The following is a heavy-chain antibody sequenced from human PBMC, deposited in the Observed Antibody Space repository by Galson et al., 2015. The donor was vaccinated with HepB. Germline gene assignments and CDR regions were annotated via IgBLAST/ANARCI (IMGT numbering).Heavy chain of an antibody. CDR3: AKAMAGIRGYFDY. J-gene: IGHJ4*02. V-gene: IGHV3-30-3*01. D-gene: IGHD6-19*01. Sequence: SLRLSCAASGFTFSSYAMHWVRQPPGKGLEWVAVISYDGSNKYYADSVKGRFTISRDNSKNTLYLQMNSLRAEDTAVYFCAKAMAGIRGYFDYWGQGTLVTVSS. CDR1: GFTFSSYA. CDR2: ISYDGSNK.